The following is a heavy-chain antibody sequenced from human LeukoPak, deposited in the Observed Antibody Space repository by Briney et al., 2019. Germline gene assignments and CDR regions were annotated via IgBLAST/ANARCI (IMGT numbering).Heavy chain of an antibody. J-gene: IGHJ4*02. D-gene: IGHD3-16*02. V-gene: IGHV1-18*01. CDR1: GYTFTSHG. CDR2: ISGYNGNT. Sequence: ASVKVSCKASGYTFTSHGINWVRQAPGQGLEWMGWISGYNGNTDYAQKFQGRVTMTTDRSTNTVYLELRSLRSYDTAVYYCARDRPTMITFGGVIIAAYWGQGTLVSVSS. CDR3: ARDRPTMITFGGVIIAAY.